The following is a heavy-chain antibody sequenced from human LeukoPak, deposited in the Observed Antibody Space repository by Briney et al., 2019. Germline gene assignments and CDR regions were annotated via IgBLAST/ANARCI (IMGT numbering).Heavy chain of an antibody. CDR2: IYSSGST. Sequence: GGSLRLSCAASGFTVSSNFMSWVRQAPGKGLEWISIIYSSGSTYYADSVKGRFTISRDNSKNTLYLQMNSLRAEDTAVYYCAKELLWAYYFDYWGQGTLVTVSS. J-gene: IGHJ4*02. V-gene: IGHV3-53*01. D-gene: IGHD2-15*01. CDR3: AKELLWAYYFDY. CDR1: GFTVSSNF.